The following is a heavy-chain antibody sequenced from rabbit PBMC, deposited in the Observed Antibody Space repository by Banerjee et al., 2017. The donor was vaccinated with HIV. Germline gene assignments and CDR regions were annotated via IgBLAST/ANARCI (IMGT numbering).Heavy chain of an antibody. Sequence: QEQLEESGGDLVKPEGSLTLTCTASGFSFSNKYVMCWVRQAPGKGLEWIACINTSSGNIVYATWAKGRFTISKTSWTTVTLQMTSLTAADTATYFCARDLTWWGPGTLV. CDR3: ARDLTW. D-gene: IGHD3-1*01. V-gene: IGHV1S45*01. CDR2: INTSSGNI. CDR1: GFSFSNKYV. J-gene: IGHJ6*01.